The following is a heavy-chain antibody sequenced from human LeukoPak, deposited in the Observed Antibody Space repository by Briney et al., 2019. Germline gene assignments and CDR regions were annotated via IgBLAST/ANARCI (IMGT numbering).Heavy chain of an antibody. D-gene: IGHD3-22*01. J-gene: IGHJ4*02. CDR3: ARVKSGFGYILDY. CDR2: IYDSGST. V-gene: IGHV4-59*11. CDR1: GDSISSHY. Sequence: PSETLPLTCTVSGDSISSHYWSWIRQPPAKGQERIGYIYDSGSTNYNPSLKSRVTMSVATSKNQFSLKLSSVTAADTAVYYCARVKSGFGYILDYWGQGTLVTVSS.